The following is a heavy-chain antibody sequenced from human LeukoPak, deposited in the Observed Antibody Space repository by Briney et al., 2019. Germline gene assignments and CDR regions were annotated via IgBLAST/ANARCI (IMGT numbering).Heavy chain of an antibody. Sequence: ASVKVSCKASGYTFTGYYMHWVRQAPGQGLEWMGWINPNSGGTNYAQKFQGWVTTTRDTSISTAYMELSRLRSDDTAVYYCARHCSSTSCQHDDAFDIWGQGTMVTVSS. CDR2: INPNSGGT. J-gene: IGHJ3*02. CDR3: ARHCSSTSCQHDDAFDI. CDR1: GYTFTGYY. V-gene: IGHV1-2*04. D-gene: IGHD2-2*01.